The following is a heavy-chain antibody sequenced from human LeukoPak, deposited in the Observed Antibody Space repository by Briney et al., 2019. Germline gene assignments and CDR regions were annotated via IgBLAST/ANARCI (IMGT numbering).Heavy chain of an antibody. V-gene: IGHV4-59*01. Sequence: SETLSLTCTVSGGSISSYYWNWIRQPPGKGLEWIGYMNYSGSTNYNPSLKSRVTISVDTSKNQFSLRLSSVTAADTAVYYCARLDSGSHGYFDSWGQGTLVTVSS. CDR3: ARLDSGSHGYFDS. D-gene: IGHD1-26*01. CDR2: MNYSGST. J-gene: IGHJ4*02. CDR1: GGSISSYY.